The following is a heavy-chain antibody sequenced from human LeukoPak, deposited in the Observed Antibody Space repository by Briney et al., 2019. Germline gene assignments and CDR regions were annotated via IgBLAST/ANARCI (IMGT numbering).Heavy chain of an antibody. V-gene: IGHV5-51*01. CDR2: IYPGDSDT. CDR1: GYSFTNYW. CDR3: ARLDTSGSDYFQY. D-gene: IGHD6-19*01. J-gene: IGHJ1*01. Sequence: GESLKISCKGSGYSFTNYWIGWVRQMPGKGLEWMGIIYPGDSDTRYSPSFQGQVTISADKSISTAYLQWRSLKASDIAMYFCARLDTSGSDYFQYWGQGTLVTVSS.